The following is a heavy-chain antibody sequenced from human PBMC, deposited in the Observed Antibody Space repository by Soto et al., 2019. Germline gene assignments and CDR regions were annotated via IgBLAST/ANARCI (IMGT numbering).Heavy chain of an antibody. V-gene: IGHV6-1*01. Sequence: SQTLSLTCVIYGDSVSSNRAAWNWIRQSPSRGLEWLGRTYYRSKWKNDYAASVKSRITINPDTPKNQVSLQLNTVTPEDAAVYYCARDDDSTWNYFDSWGQGTLVTVSS. CDR1: GDSVSSNRAA. D-gene: IGHD3-9*01. CDR2: TYYRSKWKN. J-gene: IGHJ4*02. CDR3: ARDDDSTWNYFDS.